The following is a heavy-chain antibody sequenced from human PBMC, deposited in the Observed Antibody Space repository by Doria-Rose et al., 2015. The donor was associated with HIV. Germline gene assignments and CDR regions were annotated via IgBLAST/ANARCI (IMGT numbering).Heavy chain of an antibody. V-gene: IGHV2-26*01. CDR3: ARIKSSRWYHKYYFDF. CDR2: IFSDDER. Sequence: SGPVLVKPTETLTLTCTVSGVSLSSPGMGVSWIRQPPGKALEWLANIFSDDERSYQSSLKSRLTISRRTSKSQVVLTMTDMDPVDTATYYCARIKSSRWYHKYYFDFWGQGTLVIVSA. J-gene: IGHJ4*02. CDR1: GVSLSSPGMG. D-gene: IGHD6-13*01.